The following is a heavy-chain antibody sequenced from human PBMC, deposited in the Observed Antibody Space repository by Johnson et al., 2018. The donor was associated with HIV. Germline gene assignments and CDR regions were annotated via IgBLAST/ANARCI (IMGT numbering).Heavy chain of an antibody. CDR1: GFSFSTSY. J-gene: IGHJ3*02. CDR2: INEDGTGK. V-gene: IGHV3-7*05. D-gene: IGHD3-9*01. CDR3: ARDPDWRALDI. Sequence: MLLVESGGGVVQPGGSLRLSCAASGFSFSTSYMTWVRQAPGKGLEWVATINEDGTGKNHVDSVKGRFSISRDNTKKSLYLQMDSLGVDDTAVYYCARDPDWRALDIWGQGTMVTVSS.